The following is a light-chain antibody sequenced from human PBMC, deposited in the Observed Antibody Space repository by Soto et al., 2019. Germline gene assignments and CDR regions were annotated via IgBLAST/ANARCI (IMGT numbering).Light chain of an antibody. CDR1: SSNIGAGYD. Sequence: QSVLTQPPSVSGAPGQRVTISCTGSSSNIGAGYDVHWYQQLPGTAPKLLISGNSNRPSGVPDRFSGYKSGTSASLAITGLQAEDEADYYCQAYDSSLSGVVFGGGTKLTVL. V-gene: IGLV1-40*01. CDR2: GNS. J-gene: IGLJ2*01. CDR3: QAYDSSLSGVV.